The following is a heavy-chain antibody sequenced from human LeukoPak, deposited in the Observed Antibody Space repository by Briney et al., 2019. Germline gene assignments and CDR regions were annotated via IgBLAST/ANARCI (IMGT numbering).Heavy chain of an antibody. J-gene: IGHJ4*02. Sequence: GVSLRLSCAASGFSVSYNYMSWVRQAPARGLEWVSVIYAGGDTYYADSVKGRFTISRDNSKNTVYLQMHSLRADDTAVYYCARISGTLCFDLWGLGTLVTVSS. CDR2: IYAGGDT. CDR1: GFSVSYNY. V-gene: IGHV3-66*01. D-gene: IGHD1-7*01. CDR3: ARISGTLCFDL.